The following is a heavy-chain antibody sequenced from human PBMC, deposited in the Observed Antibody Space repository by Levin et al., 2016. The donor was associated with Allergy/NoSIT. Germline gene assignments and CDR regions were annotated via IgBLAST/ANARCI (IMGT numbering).Heavy chain of an antibody. CDR2: INTNTGNP. D-gene: IGHD2-15*01. Sequence: WVRQAPGQGLEWMGWINTNTGNPTYAQGFTGHFVFSLDTSVSTAYLQISSLKAEDTAIYYCARAQYCTAGRCYGDYWGQGTLVTVSS. CDR3: ARAQYCTAGRCYGDY. V-gene: IGHV7-4-1*02. J-gene: IGHJ4*02.